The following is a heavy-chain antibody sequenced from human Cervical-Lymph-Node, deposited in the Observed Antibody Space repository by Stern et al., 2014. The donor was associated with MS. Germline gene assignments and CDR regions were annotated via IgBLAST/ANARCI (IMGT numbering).Heavy chain of an antibody. CDR2: SSAYNGNT. V-gene: IGHV1-18*01. Sequence: QVHLMQSGSEVKKPGASVKVSCKASGYTFTSYGISWERQAPGQWLEWLGWSSAYNGNTNYAQKLQGIVTMNTDTSTSTAYMELRSLRSDDTAVYYCAREEDYMLENCGMDVWGQGTTVTVSS. J-gene: IGHJ6*02. CDR1: GYTFTSYG. CDR3: AREEDYMLENCGMDV. D-gene: IGHD3-16*01.